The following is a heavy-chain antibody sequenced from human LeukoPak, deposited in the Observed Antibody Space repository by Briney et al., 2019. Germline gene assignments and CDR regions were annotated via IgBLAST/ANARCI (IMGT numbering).Heavy chain of an antibody. CDR2: ISGSGGST. Sequence: GGSLRLSCAASGFTFSSYAMSWVRQAPGKGLEWVSAISGSGGSTYYADSVKGRFTISRDNSKNTLYLQMNSLRAEDTAVYYCAKSSRSDRVIGLQYRLGNDYWGQGTLVTVSS. J-gene: IGHJ4*02. D-gene: IGHD4-11*01. CDR3: AKSSRSDRVIGLQYRLGNDY. CDR1: GFTFSSYA. V-gene: IGHV3-23*01.